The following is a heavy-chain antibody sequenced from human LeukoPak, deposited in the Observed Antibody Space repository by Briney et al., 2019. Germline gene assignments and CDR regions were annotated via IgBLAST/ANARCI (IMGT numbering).Heavy chain of an antibody. V-gene: IGHV3-30-3*01. CDR2: ISYDGSNK. D-gene: IGHD1-7*01. Sequence: GRSLRLSCAASGFTFSSYAMHWVRQAPGKGLEWGAVISYDGSNKYYADSVKGRFTISRDNSKNTLYLQMNSLRAEDTAVYYCARPLGTTGFWFAFDIWGQGTMVTVSS. CDR1: GFTFSSYA. J-gene: IGHJ3*02. CDR3: ARPLGTTGFWFAFDI.